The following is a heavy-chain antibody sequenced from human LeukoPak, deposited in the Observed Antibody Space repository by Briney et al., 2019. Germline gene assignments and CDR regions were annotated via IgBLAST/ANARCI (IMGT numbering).Heavy chain of an antibody. J-gene: IGHJ4*02. Sequence: GSVLVSCKASGYTFTSYDISWVRQAPGQGREWMGWISAYNGDTNYAQKLQGRVTMTTDTSTSTAYMELRSLRSDDTAVYYCARLRGGNSADYWGQGTLVTVSS. D-gene: IGHD4-23*01. CDR2: ISAYNGDT. CDR3: ARLRGGNSADY. CDR1: GYTFTSYD. V-gene: IGHV1-18*01.